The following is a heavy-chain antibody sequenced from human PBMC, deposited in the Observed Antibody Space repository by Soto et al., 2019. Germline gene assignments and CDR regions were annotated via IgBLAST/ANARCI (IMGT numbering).Heavy chain of an antibody. V-gene: IGHV5-51*01. CDR1: GYSFTSYW. CDR3: ARFMWPGPAAISPLDY. Sequence: VESLKISCKGSGYSFTSYWIGWVRQMPGKGLEWMGIIYPGDSDTRYSPSFQGQVTISADKSISTTYLQWSSLKASDTAMYYCARFMWPGPAAISPLDYWGQGTLVTVSS. D-gene: IGHD2-2*02. CDR2: IYPGDSDT. J-gene: IGHJ4*02.